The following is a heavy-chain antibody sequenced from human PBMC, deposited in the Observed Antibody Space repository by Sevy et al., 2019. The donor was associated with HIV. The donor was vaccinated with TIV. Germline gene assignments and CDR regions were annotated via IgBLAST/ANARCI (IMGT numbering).Heavy chain of an antibody. Sequence: GESLKISCKGSGYSFTSYWIGWVRQMPGKGLEWMGIIYPGDSDTRYSPSFQGQVTILADKSISTTYLQWSSLKASDTAMYYCASRTPYYDSSGYSMRGAFDIWGQGTMVTVSS. CDR3: ASRTPYYDSSGYSMRGAFDI. J-gene: IGHJ3*02. D-gene: IGHD3-22*01. CDR2: IYPGDSDT. CDR1: GYSFTSYW. V-gene: IGHV5-51*01.